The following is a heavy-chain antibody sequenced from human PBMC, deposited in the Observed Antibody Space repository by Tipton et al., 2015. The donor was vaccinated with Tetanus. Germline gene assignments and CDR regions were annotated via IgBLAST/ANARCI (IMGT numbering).Heavy chain of an antibody. J-gene: IGHJ4*02. CDR3: ARDNWGLDF. CDR1: GYTFTYYD. D-gene: IGHD7-27*01. Sequence: QLVQSGAEVKKPGAAVKVSCKASGYTFTYYDMNWVRQATGQGLEWMGWMNPNSGNRGYAQKFQGRVTMTYNASTSTAYMELGSLRSEDTAVYFCARDNWGLDFWGQGTPVTVSS. CDR2: MNPNSGNR. V-gene: IGHV1-8*01.